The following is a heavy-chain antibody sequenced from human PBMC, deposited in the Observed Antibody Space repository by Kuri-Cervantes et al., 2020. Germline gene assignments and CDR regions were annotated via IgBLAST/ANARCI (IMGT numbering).Heavy chain of an antibody. CDR3: AIGASSSAWVGVYYFDY. CDR1: GFTFSTYS. CDR2: ISSSNSYI. V-gene: IGHV3-21*01. J-gene: IGHJ4*02. Sequence: GESLKIPCAASGFTFSTYSINWVRQAPGKGLEWVSSISSSNSYIYYADSVKGRFTISRDNAKNSLYLQMNSLRAEDTAVYYCAIGASSSAWVGVYYFDYWGQGTLVTVSS. D-gene: IGHD6-19*01.